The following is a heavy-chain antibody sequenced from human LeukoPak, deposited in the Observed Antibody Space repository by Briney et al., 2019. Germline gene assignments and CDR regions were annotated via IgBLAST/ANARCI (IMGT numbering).Heavy chain of an antibody. V-gene: IGHV4-30-4*01. CDR2: IYYSGST. CDR1: GGSISSGDYY. CDR3: ARDRYYYDSSGYYRHFDY. J-gene: IGHJ4*02. D-gene: IGHD3-22*01. Sequence: SQTLSLTCTVSGGSISSGDYYWSWIRQPPGKGLESLGYIYYSGSTYYNPSLKSRVTISVDTSKNQFSLKLSSVTAADTAVYYCARDRYYYDSSGYYRHFDYWGQGTLVTVSS.